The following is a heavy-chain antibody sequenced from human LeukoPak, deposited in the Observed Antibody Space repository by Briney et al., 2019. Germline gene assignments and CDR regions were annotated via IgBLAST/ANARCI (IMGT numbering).Heavy chain of an antibody. Sequence: GGSLRLSCAASRFTFSSYGMHWVRQAPGKGLEWVAFIRYDGSNKYYADSVKGRFTISRDNSKNTLYLQMNSLRAEDTAVYYCAKGAYYDFWSGYPWGQGTLVTVSS. CDR3: AKGAYYDFWSGYP. J-gene: IGHJ5*02. CDR2: IRYDGSNK. V-gene: IGHV3-30*02. CDR1: RFTFSSYG. D-gene: IGHD3-3*01.